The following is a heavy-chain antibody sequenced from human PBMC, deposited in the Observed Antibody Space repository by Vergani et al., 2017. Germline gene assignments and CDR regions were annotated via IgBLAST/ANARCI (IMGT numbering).Heavy chain of an antibody. D-gene: IGHD1-26*01. J-gene: IGHJ6*02. CDR3: AREVGSYYPRSHYYYGMDV. V-gene: IGHV1-2*02. Sequence: QVHLVQSGAEVKKPGASVKVSCKASGYTFTGYYMHWVRQAPGQGLEWMGWINPNSGGTNYAQKFQGRVTMTRDTSISTAYMELSRLRSDDTAVYYCAREVGSYYPRSHYYYGMDVWGQGTTVTVSS. CDR1: GYTFTGYY. CDR2: INPNSGGT.